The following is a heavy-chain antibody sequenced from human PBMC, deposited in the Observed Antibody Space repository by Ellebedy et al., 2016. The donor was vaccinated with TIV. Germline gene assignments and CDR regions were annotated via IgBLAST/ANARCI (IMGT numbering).Heavy chain of an antibody. CDR3: AAAGSGSYYNQPFDY. Sequence: SETLSLXXTVSGGSISSSDSYWGWIRQPPGKGLEWFGSIYYSGSTHYNPSLKTRVSISVDMSKNQFSLKLSSVTAADTAVYYCAAAGSGSYYNQPFDYWGQGTLVTVSS. CDR1: GGSISSSDSY. D-gene: IGHD3-10*01. CDR2: IYYSGST. J-gene: IGHJ4*02. V-gene: IGHV4-39*01.